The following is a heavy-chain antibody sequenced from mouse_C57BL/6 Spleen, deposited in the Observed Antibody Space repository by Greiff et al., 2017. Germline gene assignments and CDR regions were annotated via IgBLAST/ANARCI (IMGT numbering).Heavy chain of an antibody. CDR3: ARCSRYDGGYYYAMDY. V-gene: IGHV1-82*01. D-gene: IGHD1-1*01. CDR2: IYPGDGDT. CDR1: GYAFSSSW. Sequence: VQLQQSGPELVKPGASVKISCKASGYAFSSSWMNWVKQRPGKGLEWIGRIYPGDGDTNYNGKFKGKATLTADKSSSTAYMQLSSLTSADSAVYFCARCSRYDGGYYYAMDYWGQGTSVTVSS. J-gene: IGHJ4*01.